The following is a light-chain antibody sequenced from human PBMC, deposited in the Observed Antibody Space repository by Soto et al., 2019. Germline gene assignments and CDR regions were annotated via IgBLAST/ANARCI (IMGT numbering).Light chain of an antibody. V-gene: IGLV2-14*01. CDR2: AVS. CDR1: SSDVGGYNY. J-gene: IGLJ1*01. Sequence: QSALTQPASVSGSPGQAITISCTGTSSDVGGYNYVSWYQQHPGKAPKLMIYAVSNRPSGVSNRFSGSKSGNTASLTISGLQAQDEADYYCSSYTSSSHYVLGNGTKGT. CDR3: SSYTSSSHYV.